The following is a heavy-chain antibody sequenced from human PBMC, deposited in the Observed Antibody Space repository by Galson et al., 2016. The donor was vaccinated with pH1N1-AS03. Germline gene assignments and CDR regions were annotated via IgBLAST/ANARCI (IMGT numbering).Heavy chain of an antibody. Sequence: SVKVSCKASGYSFINYAIHWVRQAPGQRLEWMGWLNSTSGNTEYSQKFQGRVTITRDTSASTASMELSSLRSEDTALYYCAKVGIVISSGWYGRFDYWGQGTLVTASS. CDR1: GYSFINYA. D-gene: IGHD6-19*01. CDR3: AKVGIVISSGWYGRFDY. V-gene: IGHV1-3*01. CDR2: LNSTSGNT. J-gene: IGHJ4*02.